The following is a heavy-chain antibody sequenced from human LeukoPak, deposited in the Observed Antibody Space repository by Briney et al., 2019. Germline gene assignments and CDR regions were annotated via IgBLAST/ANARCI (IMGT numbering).Heavy chain of an antibody. J-gene: IGHJ3*02. CDR2: IASNGGST. V-gene: IGHV3-64*01. D-gene: IGHD4-23*01. CDR3: ATGTVGDAFDI. CDR1: GFTFSTYA. Sequence: GGSLSLSCAASGFTFSTYALHWVRKAPGTGLDYVSAIASNGGSTYYANSVKGRFTISRDNSKNTLYLQMGSLRAEDMAVYYCATGTVGDAFDIWGQGTMVTVSS.